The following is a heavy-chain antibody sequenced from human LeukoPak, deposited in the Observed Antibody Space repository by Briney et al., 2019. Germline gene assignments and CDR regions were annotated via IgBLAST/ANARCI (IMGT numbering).Heavy chain of an antibody. CDR1: GFTFSGYY. D-gene: IGHD3-22*01. Sequence: GGSLRLSCAASGFTFSGYYMSWIRQAPGKGLEWVSYISSSGNTIYYADSVKGRFTISRDNAKNSLYLQMNSLRAEDTAVYYCARDYYDSSGYSDYWGQGTLVTVSS. CDR3: ARDYYDSSGYSDY. CDR2: ISSSGNTI. J-gene: IGHJ4*02. V-gene: IGHV3-11*01.